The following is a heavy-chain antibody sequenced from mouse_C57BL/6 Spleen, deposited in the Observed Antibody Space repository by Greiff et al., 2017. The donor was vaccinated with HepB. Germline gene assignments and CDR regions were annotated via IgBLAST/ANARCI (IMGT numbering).Heavy chain of an antibody. V-gene: IGHV1-52*01. D-gene: IGHD2-4*01. J-gene: IGHJ3*01. CDR2: IDPSDSET. Sequence: QVQLKQPGAELVRPGSSVKLSCKASGYTFTSYWMHWVKQRPIQGLEWIGNIDPSDSETHYNQKFKDKATLTVDKSSSTAYMQLSSLTSEDSAVYYCARFPSYDYDAYWGQGTLVTVSA. CDR1: GYTFTSYW. CDR3: ARFPSYDYDAY.